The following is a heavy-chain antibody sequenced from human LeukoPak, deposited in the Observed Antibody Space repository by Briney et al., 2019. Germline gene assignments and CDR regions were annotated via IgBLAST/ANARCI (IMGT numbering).Heavy chain of an antibody. Sequence: ASVKVSCKASGYTFTSYDINWVRQATGQGLEWMGWMNPNSGNTGYAQKFQGRVTMTRNTSISTAYMELSSLRSEDTAVYYCARVSGAIMVRGFDYWGQGTLVTVSS. J-gene: IGHJ4*02. CDR3: ARVSGAIMVRGFDY. D-gene: IGHD3-10*01. CDR1: GYTFTSYD. V-gene: IGHV1-8*01. CDR2: MNPNSGNT.